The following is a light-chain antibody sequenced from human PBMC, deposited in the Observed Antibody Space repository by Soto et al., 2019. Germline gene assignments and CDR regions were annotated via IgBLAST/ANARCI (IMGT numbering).Light chain of an antibody. Sequence: QSVLTQPPSVSGAPGQRVTISCTGGTSNIGTGYDVHWYQQLPGTAPKLLIYGNNNRPSGVPDRFSGSKSGTSASLAITGLQAEDAADYYCQSYDSSLSAPYVFGTGTKVTVL. V-gene: IGLV1-40*01. CDR3: QSYDSSLSAPYV. CDR2: GNN. CDR1: TSNIGTGYD. J-gene: IGLJ1*01.